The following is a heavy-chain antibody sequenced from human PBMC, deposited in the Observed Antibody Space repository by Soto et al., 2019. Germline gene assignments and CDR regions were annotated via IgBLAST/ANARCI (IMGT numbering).Heavy chain of an antibody. Sequence: LRLSCAASGFIFSSYAMHWVRQAPGKGLEWVAVISFDGSYKYYADSVKGRFTISRDNSKNTLCLQMNSLRAEDTAVYYCPRGYDFWSGYYYPYGMDVWGQGTTVTVSS. D-gene: IGHD3-3*01. CDR3: PRGYDFWSGYYYPYGMDV. J-gene: IGHJ6*02. CDR1: GFIFSSYA. CDR2: ISFDGSYK. V-gene: IGHV3-30-3*01.